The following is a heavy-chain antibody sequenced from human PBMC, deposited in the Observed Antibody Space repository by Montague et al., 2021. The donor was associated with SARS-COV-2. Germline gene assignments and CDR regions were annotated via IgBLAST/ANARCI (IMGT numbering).Heavy chain of an antibody. Sequence: CAISGDNVSSNSAAWNWIRQSPSRGLEWLGRTYYRSKWYNGYAVSVKSRITINPDTSKNQFSLQLNSVTPEDTAVYYCARGLWFGELLSLYYYYGMDVWGQGTTVTVSS. CDR2: TYYRSKWYN. J-gene: IGHJ6*02. D-gene: IGHD3-10*01. CDR3: ARGLWFGELLSLYYYYGMDV. V-gene: IGHV6-1*01. CDR1: GDNVSSNSAA.